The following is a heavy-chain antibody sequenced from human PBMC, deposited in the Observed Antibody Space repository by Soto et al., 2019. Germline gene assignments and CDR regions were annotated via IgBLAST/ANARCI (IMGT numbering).Heavy chain of an antibody. J-gene: IGHJ6*02. V-gene: IGHV1-69*02. Sequence: QVQLVQSGAEVRKPGSSVKVSCKASGSTFSSYTVNWVRQAPGQGLEWIGRIIPILGITNYARRFQGRVTITADRSTNTDYMELTSLTSEDTAVYYCARRRYCGADCYSKFYYGMDVWGQGTTVTVSS. CDR2: IIPILGIT. CDR1: GSTFSSYT. D-gene: IGHD2-21*02. CDR3: ARRRYCGADCYSKFYYGMDV.